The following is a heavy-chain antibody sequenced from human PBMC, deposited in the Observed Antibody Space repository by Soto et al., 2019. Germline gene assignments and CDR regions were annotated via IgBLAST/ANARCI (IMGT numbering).Heavy chain of an antibody. CDR3: ARGLSGKVILEWPDAFDI. J-gene: IGHJ3*02. CDR2: INHSGST. V-gene: IGHV4-34*01. Sequence: PSETLSLTCAVYGGSFSGYYWSWIRQPPGKGLEWIGEINHSGSTNYNPSLKSRVTISVDTSKNQFSLKLSSVTAADTAVYYCARGLSGKVILEWPDAFDIWGQGTMVTVPS. CDR1: GGSFSGYY. D-gene: IGHD3-22*01.